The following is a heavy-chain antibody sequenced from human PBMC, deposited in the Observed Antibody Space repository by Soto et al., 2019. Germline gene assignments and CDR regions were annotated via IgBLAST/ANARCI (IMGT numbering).Heavy chain of an antibody. Sequence: GESVKISCKGSGYSFTTYWIGWVRQMPGKGLEWMGIIYPGDSDTRYSPSFQGQVTISVDKSISTAYLQWSSLKASDTAMYYCARTTYYYDSSGYNFDYWGQGTLVTVSS. CDR3: ARTTYYYDSSGYNFDY. D-gene: IGHD3-22*01. CDR2: IYPGDSDT. V-gene: IGHV5-51*01. CDR1: GYSFTTYW. J-gene: IGHJ4*02.